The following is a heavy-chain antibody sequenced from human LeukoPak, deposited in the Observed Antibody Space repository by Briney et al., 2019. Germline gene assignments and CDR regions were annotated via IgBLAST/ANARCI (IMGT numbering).Heavy chain of an antibody. CDR1: GGTFSSYA. D-gene: IGHD3-22*01. Sequence: SVKVSCKASGGTFSSYAISWVRQAPGQGLEWMGRIIPIFGTANYAQRFQGRVTITTDESTSTAYMELSSLRSEDTAVYYCARDSYDSSGHYYVGDDYWGQGTLVTVSS. J-gene: IGHJ4*02. CDR3: ARDSYDSSGHYYVGDDY. V-gene: IGHV1-69*05. CDR2: IIPIFGTA.